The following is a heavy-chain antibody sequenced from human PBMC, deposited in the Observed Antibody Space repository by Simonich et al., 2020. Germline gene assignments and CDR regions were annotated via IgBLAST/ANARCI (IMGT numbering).Heavy chain of an antibody. CDR2: IYYSGST. CDR1: GGPISRYS. V-gene: IGHV4-59*08. D-gene: IGHD5-12*01. J-gene: IGHJ4*02. CDR3: ARHDRWLQFYFDY. Sequence: QVQLQESGPGLVKPSETLSLTCTVSGGPISRYSWSWIRQPPGKGLAWIGYIYYSGSTHHNPARKRRVTIAVDTSNNQFSLKLISVTAADTAVYYCARHDRWLQFYFDYWGQGTLVTVSS.